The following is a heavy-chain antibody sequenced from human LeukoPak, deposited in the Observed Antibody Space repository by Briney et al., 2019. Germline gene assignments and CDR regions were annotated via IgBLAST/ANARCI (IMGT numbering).Heavy chain of an antibody. V-gene: IGHV4-4*07. CDR1: GGSISSYH. CDR3: ARGHSDSWSVFDY. Sequence: KPSETLSLTCTVSGGSISSYHWSWIRQPAGKGLEWIGRMQTSGRIDYNLSLKNRLTMSVDRSKNQLSLKLSSVIAADTAVYYCARGHSDSWSVFDYWGQGTLVTISS. J-gene: IGHJ4*02. D-gene: IGHD6-13*01. CDR2: MQTSGRI.